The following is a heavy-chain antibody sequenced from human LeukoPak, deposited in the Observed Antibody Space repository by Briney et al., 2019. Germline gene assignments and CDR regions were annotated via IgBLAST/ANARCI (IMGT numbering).Heavy chain of an antibody. CDR3: AKEPPPWAYCDATDYFDF. Sequence: GVSLRLSCAASGFTFSSYPMSRVRQSPGEGLEWVSAISGSGGSTYYADSVKGRFTISRDNSKNTLYLQMNSLRAEDTAVYYCAKEPPPWAYCDATDYFDFWGQGTLVTVSS. V-gene: IGHV3-23*01. J-gene: IGHJ4*02. CDR2: ISGSGGST. CDR1: GFTFSSYP. D-gene: IGHD4-17*01.